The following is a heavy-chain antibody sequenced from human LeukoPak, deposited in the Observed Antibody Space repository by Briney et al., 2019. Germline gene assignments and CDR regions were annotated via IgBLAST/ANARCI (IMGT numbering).Heavy chain of an antibody. Sequence: ASVTVSCTASGYTFTSYDINWVRQAPGQGLEWMGWMNPNSGNTGYAQKFQGRVTMTRNTSISTAYMELSSLRSEDTAVYYCARAGYYGSGRSAFDIWGQGTMVTVSS. CDR2: MNPNSGNT. CDR3: ARAGYYGSGRSAFDI. CDR1: GYTFTSYD. V-gene: IGHV1-8*01. D-gene: IGHD3-10*01. J-gene: IGHJ3*02.